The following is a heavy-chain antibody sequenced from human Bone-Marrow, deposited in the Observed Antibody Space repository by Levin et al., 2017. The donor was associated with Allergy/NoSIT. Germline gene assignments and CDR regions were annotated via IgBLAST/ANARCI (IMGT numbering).Heavy chain of an antibody. CDR2: IWYSGSRQ. D-gene: IGHD5-12*01. V-gene: IGHV3-33*01. Sequence: GGSLRLSCAASGFTFTSYGMHWVRQAPGKGLEWVAVIWYSGSRQYYGESVKGRFTISRDSSKNTVFLQMNNLKVEDTAVYFCARDIGYEATFYGLDVWGQGTTVTVSS. CDR1: GFTFTSYG. J-gene: IGHJ6*02. CDR3: ARDIGYEATFYGLDV.